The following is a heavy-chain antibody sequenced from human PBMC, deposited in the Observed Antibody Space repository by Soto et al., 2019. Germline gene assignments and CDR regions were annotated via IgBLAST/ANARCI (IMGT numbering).Heavy chain of an antibody. D-gene: IGHD6-13*01. CDR2: INHSGST. CDR1: GGSFSGYY. J-gene: IGHJ6*02. CDR3: ARGKGVAAAGTSRRNTYYYGMDV. Sequence: QVQLQQWGAGLLKPSETLSLTCAVYGGSFSGYYWSWIRQPPGKRLEWIGEINHSGSTNYNPSLKSRVTVSVDTSKSQFALKLSSVTAADTAVYYCARGKGVAAAGTSRRNTYYYGMDVWGQGTTVTVSS. V-gene: IGHV4-34*01.